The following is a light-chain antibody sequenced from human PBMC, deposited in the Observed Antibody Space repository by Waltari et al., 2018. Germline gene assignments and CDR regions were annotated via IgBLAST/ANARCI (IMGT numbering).Light chain of an antibody. J-gene: IGKJ4*01. V-gene: IGKV1-39*01. CDR1: QSISSY. Sequence: DIQMTQSPSSLSASVGDRVTITCRASQSISSYLNWYQQKPGKAPKLLIYAASSLQSGVPSRFSGSGSGTEFTLTISSLQPEDFATYYCQQANGFPLTFGGGTKVEIK. CDR2: AAS. CDR3: QQANGFPLT.